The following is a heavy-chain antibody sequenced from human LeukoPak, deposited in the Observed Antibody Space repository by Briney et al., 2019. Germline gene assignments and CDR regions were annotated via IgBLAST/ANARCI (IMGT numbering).Heavy chain of an antibody. CDR3: AKRGGLYVVVPAALRYYYYYYMDV. J-gene: IGHJ6*03. V-gene: IGHV3-30*02. CDR2: IRYDGSNK. CDR1: GFTFSSYG. Sequence: PGGSLRLSCAASGFTFSSYGMHWVRQAPGKGLEWVAFIRYDGSNKYYADSVKGRFTISRDNSKNTLYLQMNSLRAEDTAVYYCAKRGGLYVVVPAALRYYYYYYMDVWGKGTTVTVSS. D-gene: IGHD2-2*01.